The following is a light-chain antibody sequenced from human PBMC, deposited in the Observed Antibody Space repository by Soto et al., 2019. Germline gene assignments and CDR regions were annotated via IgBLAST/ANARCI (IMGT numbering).Light chain of an antibody. Sequence: ETVLTQSPATLSLSPGERATLSCRASQIVEVYLAWYQQKPGQAPRLLIYDASNRATGIPARFSGSGFGTDFTLTISSLEPEDFGVYYCQQRRNWPPITFGQGTRLEIK. CDR1: QIVEVY. CDR3: QQRRNWPPIT. V-gene: IGKV3-11*01. CDR2: DAS. J-gene: IGKJ5*01.